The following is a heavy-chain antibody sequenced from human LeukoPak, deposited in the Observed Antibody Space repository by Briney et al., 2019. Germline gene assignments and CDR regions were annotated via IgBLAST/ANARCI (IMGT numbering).Heavy chain of an antibody. V-gene: IGHV3-48*04. CDR2: ISSSSSTI. J-gene: IGHJ3*02. Sequence: GGSLRLSCAASGFTFSSYSMNWVCQAPGKGLEWVSYISSSSSTIYYADSVKGRFTISRDNAKNSLYLQMNSLRAEDTAVYYCASAPDYYDSSGYPWEAFDIWGQGTMVTVSS. CDR3: ASAPDYYDSSGYPWEAFDI. D-gene: IGHD3-22*01. CDR1: GFTFSSYS.